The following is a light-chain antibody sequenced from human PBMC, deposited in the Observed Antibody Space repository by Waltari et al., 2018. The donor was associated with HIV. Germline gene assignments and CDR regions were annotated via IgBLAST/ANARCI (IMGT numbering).Light chain of an antibody. CDR3: AAWDDSLNGLV. Sequence: QSVLTQPPSASGTPGQRVTISCSGSSSNIGINAVNWYQQFPGTAPNLRIYSNNQRPSGVPDRFSGSKFGTSASLAISGLQSEDEADYYCAAWDDSLNGLVFGTGTKVTVL. CDR1: SSNIGINA. CDR2: SNN. J-gene: IGLJ1*01. V-gene: IGLV1-44*01.